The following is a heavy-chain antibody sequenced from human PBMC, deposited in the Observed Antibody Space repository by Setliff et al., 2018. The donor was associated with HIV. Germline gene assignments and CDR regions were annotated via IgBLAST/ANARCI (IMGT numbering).Heavy chain of an antibody. CDR3: ARDSGTTIGATGPGY. CDR1: GGSISSHY. J-gene: IGHJ4*02. CDR2: IYYSGSYI. Sequence: PSETLSLTCTVSGGSISSHYWSWIRQPPGKGLEWIGSIYYSGSYIFYADSVKGRFTISRDNAVNSLYLQMDSLRVEDTAVYYCARDSGTTIGATGPGYWGQGTLVTVSS. D-gene: IGHD1-26*01. V-gene: IGHV3-21*05.